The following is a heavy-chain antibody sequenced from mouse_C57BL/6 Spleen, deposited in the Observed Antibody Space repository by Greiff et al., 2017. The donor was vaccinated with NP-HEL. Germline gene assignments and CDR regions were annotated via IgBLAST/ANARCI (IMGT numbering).Heavy chain of an antibody. Sequence: EVQLQQSVAELVRPGASVKLSCTASGFNIQNTYMHWVKQRPEQGLEWIGRIDPANGNTKYAPKFQGKATITADTSSNTAYLQLSSLTSEDTAIYYCASGIYYYGFAYWGQGTLVTVSA. CDR1: GFNIQNTY. CDR3: ASGIYYYGFAY. J-gene: IGHJ3*01. V-gene: IGHV14-3*01. D-gene: IGHD1-1*01. CDR2: IDPANGNT.